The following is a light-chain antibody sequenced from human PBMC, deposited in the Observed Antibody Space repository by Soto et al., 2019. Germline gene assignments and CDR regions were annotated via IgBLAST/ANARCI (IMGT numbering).Light chain of an antibody. CDR2: DVT. CDR3: SSYAGSNNFVV. Sequence: QSVLTQPPSASGSPGQSVTISCTGTGSDIGGYDYVSWYQQHPGKAPKVMIYDVTKRPSGVPDRFSGSKSGNTASLTVSGLQAEDEADYYCSSYAGSNNFVVFGGGTKLTVL. V-gene: IGLV2-8*01. CDR1: GSDIGGYDY. J-gene: IGLJ2*01.